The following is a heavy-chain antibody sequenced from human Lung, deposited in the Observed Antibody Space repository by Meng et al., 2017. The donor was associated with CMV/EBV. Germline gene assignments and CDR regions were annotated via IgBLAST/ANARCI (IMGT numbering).Heavy chain of an antibody. V-gene: IGHV1-69*05. CDR1: GGTFSSYA. D-gene: IGHD6-6*01. CDR2: IIPIFGTA. Sequence: SXXVSXQASGGTFSSYAISWVRQAPGQGLEWMGGIIPIFGTANYAQKFQGRVTITTDESTRTAYMELSRLRSEYTSVYYCARAEGSSAAPGRNWLDPWGQGXLVTVSS. J-gene: IGHJ5*02. CDR3: ARAEGSSAAPGRNWLDP.